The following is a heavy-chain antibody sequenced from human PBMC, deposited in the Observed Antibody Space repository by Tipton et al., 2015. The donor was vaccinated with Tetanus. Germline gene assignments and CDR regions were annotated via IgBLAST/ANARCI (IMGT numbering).Heavy chain of an antibody. CDR2: FYPGDSDT. CDR1: GYTFISYW. J-gene: IGHJ2*01. V-gene: IGHV5-51*01. D-gene: IGHD7-27*01. Sequence: QLVQSGAEVKKAGESLKISCKGFGYTFISYWIGWVRQTPGKGLEWMGIFYPGDSDTTYSPSFQGQVTISADRSISTAYLQWSSLTASDTAVYFCARRLGPYTGDQIWHFDLWGRGTLVTVSS. CDR3: ARRLGPYTGDQIWHFDL.